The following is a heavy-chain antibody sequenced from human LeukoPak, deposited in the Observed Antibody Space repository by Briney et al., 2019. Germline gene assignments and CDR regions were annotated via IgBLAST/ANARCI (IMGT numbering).Heavy chain of an antibody. CDR2: IYYSGST. Sequence: SEPLSLTCTFSVSSSSSSSYYWGWIRQPPGKGLEWIGSIYYSGSTYYNPSLKSRVTISVDTSKNQFSLKLSSVTAADTAVYYCARQGSLRGYWGQGTLVTVSS. CDR1: VSSSSSSSYY. V-gene: IGHV4-39*01. J-gene: IGHJ4*02. CDR3: ARQGSLRGY. D-gene: IGHD3-3*01.